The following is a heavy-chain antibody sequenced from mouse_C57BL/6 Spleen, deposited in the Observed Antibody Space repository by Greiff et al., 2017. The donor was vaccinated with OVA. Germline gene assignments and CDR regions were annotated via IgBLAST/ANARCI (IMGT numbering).Heavy chain of an antibody. J-gene: IGHJ1*03. CDR3: ARLSYYGSSRYFDR. CDR1: VYAFSISW. D-gene: IGHD1-1*01. CDR2: IYPGDGDT. V-gene: IGHV1-82*01. Sequence: VQLQQSGPELVKPGASVQISCKASVYAFSISWMNWVKQRPGKGLEWIGRIYPGDGDTNYNGKFKGKATLTADKSSSTAYMQLSSLTSEDSAVYFCARLSYYGSSRYFDRWGTGTTATVSS.